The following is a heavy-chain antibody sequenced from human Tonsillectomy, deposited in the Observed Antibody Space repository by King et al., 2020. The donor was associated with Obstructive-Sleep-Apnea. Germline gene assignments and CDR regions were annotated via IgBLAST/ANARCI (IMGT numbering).Heavy chain of an antibody. J-gene: IGHJ4*02. Sequence: VQLVESGGDLVQPGGSLRLSCAASGFTFRSYAMSWVRQAAGEGLEWVSGLRRSGGVTDYADSVKGRFTISRDNSKNTGYRQMNSLRAEDTAVYYCAKDSVGYGTLTGPVDSWGQGTLVTVSS. D-gene: IGHD3-9*01. CDR3: AKDSVGYGTLTGPVDS. V-gene: IGHV3-23*04. CDR2: LRRSGGVT. CDR1: GFTFRSYA.